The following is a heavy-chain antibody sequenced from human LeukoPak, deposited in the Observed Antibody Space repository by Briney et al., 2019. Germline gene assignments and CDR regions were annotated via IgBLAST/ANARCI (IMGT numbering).Heavy chain of an antibody. CDR3: AKGGLYYYDSSGYYDY. D-gene: IGHD3-22*01. V-gene: IGHV3-23*01. CDR1: GFTFSSYA. J-gene: IGHJ4*02. Sequence: GGSLRLSCAASGFTFSSYAMSWVRQAPGKGLEWVSAISGSGGSTYYADSVKGRFTISRDNSKNTLYLQMNSMRAEDTAVYYCAKGGLYYYDSSGYYDYWGQGTLVTVSS. CDR2: ISGSGGST.